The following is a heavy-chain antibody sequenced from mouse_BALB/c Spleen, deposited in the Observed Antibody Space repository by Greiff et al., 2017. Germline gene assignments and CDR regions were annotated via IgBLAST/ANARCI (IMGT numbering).Heavy chain of an antibody. CDR1: GYSITSGYY. CDR3: ARFTTATVYYAMDY. V-gene: IGHV3-6*02. Sequence: EVKLMESGPGLVKPSQSLSLTCSVTGYSITSGYYWNWIRQFPGNKLEWMGYISYDGSNNYNPSLKNRISITRDTSKNQFFLKLNSVTTEDTATYYCARFTTATVYYAMDYWGQGTSVTVSS. D-gene: IGHD1-2*01. CDR2: ISYDGSN. J-gene: IGHJ4*01.